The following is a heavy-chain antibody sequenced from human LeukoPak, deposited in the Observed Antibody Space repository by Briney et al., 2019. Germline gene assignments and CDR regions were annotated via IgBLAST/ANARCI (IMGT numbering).Heavy chain of an antibody. J-gene: IGHJ4*02. CDR2: IYSGGST. Sequence: GGSLRLSCAASGFTVSSNYMSWVRQAPGKGLEWVSVIYSGGSTYYADSVKGRFTISRDNSKNTLYLQMNSLRAEDTAVYYCAKDLAVPYYYDSSGYDYWGQGTLVTVSS. D-gene: IGHD3-22*01. CDR1: GFTVSSNY. CDR3: AKDLAVPYYYDSSGYDY. V-gene: IGHV3-53*01.